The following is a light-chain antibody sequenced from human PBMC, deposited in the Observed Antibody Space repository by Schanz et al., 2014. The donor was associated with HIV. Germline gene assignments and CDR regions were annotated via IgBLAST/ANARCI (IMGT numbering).Light chain of an antibody. J-gene: IGKJ4*01. Sequence: EIALTQSPATLSLSPGERATLSCRPSQSDSSYLDWFQQKPGQAPRLLIYGASSRATGIPDRFSGSGSGTDFTLTISRLEPEDFAVYYCQQYGSTPLTFGGGTKVEMK. CDR3: QQYGSTPLT. CDR2: GAS. V-gene: IGKV3-20*01. CDR1: QSDSSY.